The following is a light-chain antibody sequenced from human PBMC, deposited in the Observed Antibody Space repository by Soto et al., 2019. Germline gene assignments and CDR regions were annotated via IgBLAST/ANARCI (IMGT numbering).Light chain of an antibody. V-gene: IGKV1-9*01. CDR3: QQLITYPFT. CDR2: AAS. J-gene: IGKJ3*01. Sequence: DIQLTQSPSSLSASVGDRVTITCRASQGISRYLAWYQQKPGKAPNLLIYAASTLQSGVPSRFSGSGSGTDFTLTISSLQPEDFATYYCQQLITYPFTFGPGTKVDIK. CDR1: QGISRY.